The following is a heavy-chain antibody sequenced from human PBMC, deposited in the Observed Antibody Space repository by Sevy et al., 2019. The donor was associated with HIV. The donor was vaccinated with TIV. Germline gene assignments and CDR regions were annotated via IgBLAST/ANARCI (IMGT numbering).Heavy chain of an antibody. D-gene: IGHD1-26*01. CDR2: ISGSGGSI. V-gene: IGHV3-23*01. CDR1: EFIFNSYG. Sequence: GGSLRLSCAASEFIFNSYGMSWVRQAPGKGMEWVSGISGSGGSIYYADSVKGRFTISRDNFKNTLYLQMNSLRAEDTAVYYCRGVGTTTNFDYWGQGTLVTVSS. CDR3: RGVGTTTNFDY. J-gene: IGHJ4*02.